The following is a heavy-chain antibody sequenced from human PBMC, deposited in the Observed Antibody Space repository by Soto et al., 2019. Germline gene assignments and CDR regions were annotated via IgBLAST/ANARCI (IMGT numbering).Heavy chain of an antibody. D-gene: IGHD3-22*01. CDR1: GYTFITYG. CDR2: ISTYNGNT. J-gene: IGHJ4*02. Sequence: QVQLVQSGAEVKKPGASVKVSCKASGYTFITYGVSWVRQAPGQGLDWLGWISTYNGNTRYAERLQGRVTMTTDTTTNTASRELRNLRSDDTAVYYCARGPTDYYDNSANYFLDYWGQGTLVTVSS. CDR3: ARGPTDYYDNSANYFLDY. V-gene: IGHV1-18*01.